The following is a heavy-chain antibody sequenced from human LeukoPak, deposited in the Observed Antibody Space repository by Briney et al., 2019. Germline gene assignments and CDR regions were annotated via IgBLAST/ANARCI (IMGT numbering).Heavy chain of an antibody. J-gene: IGHJ4*02. D-gene: IGHD3-9*01. CDR2: INGDASST. CDR1: GFTFSSYW. Sequence: SGGSLRLSCAASGFTFSSYWMHWVRQAPGKGLVWVSRINGDASSTAHADSVKGRFTISRDNAKNTLYLQMNSLRAEDTAVYYCARVLTGSNRQLDYWGQGTLVTVSS. V-gene: IGHV3-74*01. CDR3: ARVLTGSNRQLDY.